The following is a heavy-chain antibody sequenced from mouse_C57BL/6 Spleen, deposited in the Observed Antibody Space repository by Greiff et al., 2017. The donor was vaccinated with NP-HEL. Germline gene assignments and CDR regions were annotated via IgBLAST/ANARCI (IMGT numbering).Heavy chain of an antibody. J-gene: IGHJ1*03. CDR2: ISDGGSYT. D-gene: IGHD1-1*01. V-gene: IGHV5-4*03. CDR1: GFTFSSYA. Sequence: EVKLVESGGGLVKPGGSLKLSCAASGFTFSSYAMSWVRQTPEKRLEWVATISDGGSYTYYPDNVKGRFTISRDNAKNNLYLQMSHLKSEDTAMYYCAKVDSSYWYFDVWGTGTTVTVSS. CDR3: AKVDSSYWYFDV.